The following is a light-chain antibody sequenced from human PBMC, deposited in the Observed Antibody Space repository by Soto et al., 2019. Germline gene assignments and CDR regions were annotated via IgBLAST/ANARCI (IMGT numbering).Light chain of an antibody. CDR2: DAS. Sequence: DIQMTQSPPTLSASVGDRVTITCRASQPISSWLAWYHQKPGKAPKLLIYDASNWESGVPSRFSGSGSGTEFTLTISSLQPGDFGIYYCHQYENYWTFGQGTKVDIK. V-gene: IGKV1-5*01. CDR3: HQYENYWT. J-gene: IGKJ1*01. CDR1: QPISSW.